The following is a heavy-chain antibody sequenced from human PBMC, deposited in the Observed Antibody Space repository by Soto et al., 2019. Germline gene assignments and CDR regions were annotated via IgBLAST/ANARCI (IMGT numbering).Heavy chain of an antibody. D-gene: IGHD3-16*02. CDR1: GGSISSSSYY. CDR2: IYYSGST. CDR3: ARLGTYYVYIWGSYRPGAFDY. Sequence: SETLSLTCTVSGGSISSSSYYWGWIRQPPGKGLEWFGSIYYSGSTYYNPSLKSRVTISVDTSKNQFSLKLSSVTAADTAVYYCARLGTYYVYIWGSYRPGAFDYWGKGTLVTVSS. J-gene: IGHJ4*02. V-gene: IGHV4-39*01.